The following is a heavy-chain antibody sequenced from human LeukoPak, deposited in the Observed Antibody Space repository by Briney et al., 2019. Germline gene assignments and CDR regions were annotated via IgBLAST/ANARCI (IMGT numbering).Heavy chain of an antibody. CDR3: ARRYCSSTSCTLDY. D-gene: IGHD2-2*01. V-gene: IGHV3-48*03. CDR1: GFTFSSYG. J-gene: IGHJ4*02. CDR2: ISSSGSTI. Sequence: GGSLRLSCAASGFTFSSYGMSWVRQAPGKGLEWVSYISSSGSTIYYADSVKGRFTISRDNAKNSLYLQMNSLRAEDTAVYYCARRYCSSTSCTLDYWGQGTLVTVSS.